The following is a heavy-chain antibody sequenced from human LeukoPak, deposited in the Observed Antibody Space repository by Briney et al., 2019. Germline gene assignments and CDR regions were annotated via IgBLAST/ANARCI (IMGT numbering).Heavy chain of an antibody. D-gene: IGHD3-10*01. CDR2: ISYDGSNK. Sequence: GGSLRLSCAASGFTFSNYGMHWVRQAPGKGLEWVAVISYDGSNKYYTDSVKGRFTISRDNSKSTLYLQMNSLRAEDTAVYYCAKDRTAGYDGSVDYWGQGTLVTVSS. CDR1: GFTFSNYG. V-gene: IGHV3-30*18. CDR3: AKDRTAGYDGSVDY. J-gene: IGHJ4*02.